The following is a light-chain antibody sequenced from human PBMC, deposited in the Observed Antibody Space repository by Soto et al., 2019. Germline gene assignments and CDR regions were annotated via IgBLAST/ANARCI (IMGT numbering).Light chain of an antibody. J-gene: IGLJ3*02. V-gene: IGLV1-47*02. CDR2: SNN. CDR3: AAWDDSLSGWV. Sequence: QSAVTQPPSASGTPGQRVTISCSGSSSNIGSNYVYWYQQLPGTAPKLLIYSNNQRPSGVPDRFSGSKSGTSASLAISGLRSEDEADYYCAAWDDSLSGWVFGGGTKVTVL. CDR1: SSNIGSNY.